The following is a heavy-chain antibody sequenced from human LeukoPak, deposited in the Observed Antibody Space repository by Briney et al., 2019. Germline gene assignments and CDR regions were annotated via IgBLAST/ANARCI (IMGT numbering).Heavy chain of an antibody. CDR2: IRYDGNNK. J-gene: IGHJ4*02. Sequence: GGSLRLSCAASGFTFSSYGMHWVRQAPGKGLEWVAFIRYDGNNKYYADSVKGRFTISRDNSKNTLYLQMNSLRAEDTAVFYCAKDVIVAFDYWGQGTLVTVSS. CDR3: AKDVIVAFDY. D-gene: IGHD2/OR15-2a*01. CDR1: GFTFSSYG. V-gene: IGHV3-30*02.